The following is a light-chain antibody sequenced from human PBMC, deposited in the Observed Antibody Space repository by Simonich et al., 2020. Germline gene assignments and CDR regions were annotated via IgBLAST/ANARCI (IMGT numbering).Light chain of an antibody. CDR1: QSVSSSY. CDR2: GAS. V-gene: IGKV3-15*01. Sequence: EIVLTQSPGTLSLSPGERATLSCRASQSVSSSYLAWYQQKPGLAPRLLIYGASTRATGIPARFSGSGSGTEFTLTISSLQSEDFAVYYCQQYNNWPYTFGQWTKLEIK. J-gene: IGKJ2*01. CDR3: QQYNNWPYT.